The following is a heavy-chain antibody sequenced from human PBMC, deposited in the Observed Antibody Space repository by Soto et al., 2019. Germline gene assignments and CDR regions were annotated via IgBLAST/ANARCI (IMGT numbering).Heavy chain of an antibody. CDR1: GFTFSSYG. J-gene: IGHJ4*02. Sequence: QVQLVESGGGVVQPGRSLRLSCAASGFTFSSYGMHWVRQAPGKGLEWVAVISYDGSNKYYADSVKGRFTISRDNSKNTLYLQMNSLRAEDTAVYYCAKTWELYTGRYYFDYWGQGTLVTVSS. CDR3: AKTWELYTGRYYFDY. CDR2: ISYDGSNK. D-gene: IGHD1-26*01. V-gene: IGHV3-30*18.